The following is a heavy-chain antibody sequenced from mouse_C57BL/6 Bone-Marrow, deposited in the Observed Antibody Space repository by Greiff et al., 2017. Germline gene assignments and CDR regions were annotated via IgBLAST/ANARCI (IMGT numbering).Heavy chain of an antibody. CDR3: ARGVGVLPFAY. CDR2: IDPSGSDT. J-gene: IGHJ3*01. D-gene: IGHD5-1*01. CDR1: GYTFTSYW. V-gene: IGHV1-52*01. Sequence: VQLQQPGAELVRPGSSVKLSCKASGYTFTSYWMHWVKQRPIQGLEWIGNIDPSGSDTHYNQKFKDKATLTVDKSSSTAYMQLSSLTSEDSAVYYCARGVGVLPFAYWGQGTLVTVSA.